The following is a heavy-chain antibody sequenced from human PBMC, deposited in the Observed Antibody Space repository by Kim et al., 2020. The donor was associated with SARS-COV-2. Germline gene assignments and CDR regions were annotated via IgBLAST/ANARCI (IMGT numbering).Heavy chain of an antibody. D-gene: IGHD1-26*01. CDR3: AKSFSGSYFGYDY. V-gene: IGHV3-30*18. J-gene: IGHJ4*02. CDR2: ISYDGSKK. CDR1: GFTFNTYG. Sequence: GGSLRLSCAASGFTFNTYGMHWVRHSPGKGLEWVAVISYDGSKKYYADSVKGRFTISRDNSKNTLYLQMNSLRIEDTAVYYCAKSFSGSYFGYDYWGQGTLVTVS.